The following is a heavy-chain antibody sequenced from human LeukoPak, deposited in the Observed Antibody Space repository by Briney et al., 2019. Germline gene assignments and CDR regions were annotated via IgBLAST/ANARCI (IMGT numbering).Heavy chain of an antibody. CDR3: ARHGLGRGVYITRQYNYYMDV. V-gene: IGHV4-38-2*02. CDR1: GYSISIGYY. Sequence: SETLSLTCTVSGYSISIGYYWGWIRQPPGKGLEWIGSIYHSGSIYYNPSLKSRVTISVDTSKNQLSLKLSSVTAADTATYFCARHGLGRGVYITRQYNYYMDVWGIGTTVIVSS. CDR2: IYHSGSI. J-gene: IGHJ6*04. D-gene: IGHD3-10*01.